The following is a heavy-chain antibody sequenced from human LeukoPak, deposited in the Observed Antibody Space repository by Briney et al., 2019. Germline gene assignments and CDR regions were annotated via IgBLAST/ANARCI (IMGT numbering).Heavy chain of an antibody. Sequence: GGSLRLSCAASGFSFRNYAMSWVRQAPGKGLEWVSAISASGGSTYYADSVKGRFTISRDNSKNTLYLHMNSLRAEDTAVYYCARDRVYLGREDAFDIWGQGTMVTVSS. V-gene: IGHV3-23*01. CDR1: GFSFRNYA. J-gene: IGHJ3*02. CDR3: ARDRVYLGREDAFDI. CDR2: ISASGGST. D-gene: IGHD7-27*01.